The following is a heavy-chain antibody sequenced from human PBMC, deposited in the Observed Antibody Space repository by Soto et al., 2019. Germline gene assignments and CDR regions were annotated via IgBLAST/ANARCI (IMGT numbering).Heavy chain of an antibody. CDR2: IIPIFGTA. CDR1: GGTFSSYA. D-gene: IGHD3-22*01. V-gene: IGHV1-69*13. Sequence: EASVKVSCKASGGTFSSYAISWVRQAPGQGLEWMGGIIPIFGTANYAQKFQGRVTITADESTSTAYMELSSLRSEDTAVYYCARDPTYYYDSSGYSSVRYFDYWGQGTLVTVSS. J-gene: IGHJ4*02. CDR3: ARDPTYYYDSSGYSSVRYFDY.